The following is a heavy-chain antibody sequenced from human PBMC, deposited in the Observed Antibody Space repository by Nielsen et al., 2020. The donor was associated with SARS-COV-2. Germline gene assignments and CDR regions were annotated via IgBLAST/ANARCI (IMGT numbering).Heavy chain of an antibody. CDR2: IYYSGST. Sequence: SETLSLTCTVSGGSISSYYWSWIRQPPGKGLEWIGYIYYSGSTNYNPSLKSRVTISVDTSKNQFSLKLSSVTAADTAVYYCARGIVVVTAIDRATYFDYWGQGTLVTVSS. CDR3: ARGIVVVTAIDRATYFDY. CDR1: GGSISSYY. D-gene: IGHD2-21*02. V-gene: IGHV4-59*01. J-gene: IGHJ4*02.